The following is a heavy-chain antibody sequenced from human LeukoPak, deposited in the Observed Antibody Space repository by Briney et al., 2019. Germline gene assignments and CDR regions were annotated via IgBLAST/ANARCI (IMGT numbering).Heavy chain of an antibody. CDR3: ARSALRYFDWLIN. J-gene: IGHJ4*02. Sequence: SETLSLTCTVSGGSINSYYWSWIRQPPGKGLEWIAYIYYSGSSNYNPSLKSRVTISVDTSKNQFSLKLSSVTAADTAVYYCARSALRYFDWLINWGQGTLVTVSS. V-gene: IGHV4-59*08. CDR2: IYYSGSS. CDR1: GGSINSYY. D-gene: IGHD3-9*01.